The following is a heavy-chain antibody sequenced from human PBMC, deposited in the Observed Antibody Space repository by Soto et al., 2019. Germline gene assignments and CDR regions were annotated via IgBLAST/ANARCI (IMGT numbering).Heavy chain of an antibody. V-gene: IGHV4-4*07. J-gene: IGHJ4*02. CDR3: ARGGISSSADY. D-gene: IGHD6-13*01. Sequence: SETLSLTCTVSGGSISSYDWSWIRQPAGKGLEWIGRIYTSGSTNYNPSLKSRVTMSVDTSKNQFSLKRSSVTAADTAVYYCARGGISSSADYWGPGSLVTVSS. CDR2: IYTSGST. CDR1: GGSISSYD.